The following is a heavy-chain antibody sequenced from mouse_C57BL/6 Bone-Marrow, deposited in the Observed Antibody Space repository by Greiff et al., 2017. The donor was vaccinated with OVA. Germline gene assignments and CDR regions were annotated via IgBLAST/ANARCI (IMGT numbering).Heavy chain of an antibody. CDR1: GFTFSDYG. CDR2: ISSGSSTI. D-gene: IGHD2-3*01. V-gene: IGHV5-17*01. J-gene: IGHJ3*01. CDR3: ARSIYDGYHWFAY. Sequence: EVQGVESGGGLVKPGGSLKLSCAASGFTFSDYGMHWVRQAPEKGLEWVAYISSGSSTIYYADTVKGRFTISRDNAKNTLSLQMTSLRSEDTAMYYCARSIYDGYHWFAYWGQGTLVTVSA.